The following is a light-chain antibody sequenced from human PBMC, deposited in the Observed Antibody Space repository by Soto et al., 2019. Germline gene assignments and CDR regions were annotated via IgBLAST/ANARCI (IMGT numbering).Light chain of an antibody. J-gene: IGLJ1*01. CDR2: DVS. CDR3: SSYTSDNTYV. CDR1: SNDIGGYNY. Sequence: QSALTQPASVSGSPGQSITISCSGTSNDIGGYNYVSWYQQHPGKAPRLMIYDVSHRPSGVSDRFSGSKSGNTATLTISGLQAEDEADYYCSSYTSDNTYVFASGTKVTVL. V-gene: IGLV2-14*03.